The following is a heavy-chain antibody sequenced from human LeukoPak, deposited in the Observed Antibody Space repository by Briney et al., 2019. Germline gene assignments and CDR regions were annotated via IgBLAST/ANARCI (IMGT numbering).Heavy chain of an antibody. CDR1: GYTFNKNA. J-gene: IGHJ4*02. CDR3: ARGERYYYSLGTD. D-gene: IGHD3-10*01. CDR2: INTNTGNP. Sequence: GASVKVSCKASGYTFNKNAMNWVRQAPGQGLEWMGWINTNTGNPTYAQDFTGRFVLSLDTSVSTAYLQISSLKTEDTAVYYCARGERYYYSLGTDWGQGSLVTVSS. V-gene: IGHV7-4-1*02.